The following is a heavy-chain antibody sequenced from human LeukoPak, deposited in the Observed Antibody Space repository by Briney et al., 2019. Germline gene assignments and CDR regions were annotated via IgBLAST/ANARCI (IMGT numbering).Heavy chain of an antibody. CDR1: GDSISSGDYY. CDR3: ARVSLRTSWFDP. V-gene: IGHV4-61*02. D-gene: IGHD1-1*01. CDR2: ISSSGST. Sequence: PSETLSLTCTVSGDSISSGDYYWSWIRQPAGKGLEWIGRISSSGSTNYNPSLKSRVTISVDTSKNQFSLKLSSVTAADTAVYFCARVSLRTSWFDPWGQGTLVTVSS. J-gene: IGHJ5*02.